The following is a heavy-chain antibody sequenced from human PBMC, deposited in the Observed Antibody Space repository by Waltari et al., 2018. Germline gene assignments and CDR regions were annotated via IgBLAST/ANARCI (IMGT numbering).Heavy chain of an antibody. V-gene: IGHV3-23*01. Sequence: EVQLLESGGGLVQPGGSLRLSCAASGFPFSSDALSWVRQAPGKGLEWVSAISGSGGSTYYADSVKGRFTISRDNSKNTLYLQMNSLRAEDTAVYYCAKSVVYSSSPTRWGQGTLVTVSS. D-gene: IGHD6-6*01. J-gene: IGHJ4*02. CDR1: GFPFSSDA. CDR2: ISGSGGST. CDR3: AKSVVYSSSPTR.